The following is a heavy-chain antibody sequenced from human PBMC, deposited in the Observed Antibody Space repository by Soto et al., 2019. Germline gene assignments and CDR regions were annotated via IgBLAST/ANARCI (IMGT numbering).Heavy chain of an antibody. J-gene: IGHJ6*02. V-gene: IGHV3-30*18. CDR2: ISYDGSNK. Sequence: GGSLRLSCAASGFTFSSYGMHWVRQAPGKGLEWVAVISYDGSNKYYADSVKGRFTISRDNSKNTLYLQMNSLRAEDTAVYYCAKPVYDFWSRSSCMDVWGQGTTVTVSS. CDR1: GFTFSSYG. CDR3: AKPVYDFWSRSSCMDV. D-gene: IGHD3-3*01.